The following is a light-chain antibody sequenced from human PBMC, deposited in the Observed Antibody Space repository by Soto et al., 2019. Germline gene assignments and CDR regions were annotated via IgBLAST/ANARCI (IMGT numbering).Light chain of an antibody. CDR1: SSDIGDYNY. Sequence: QSALTQPAAVSGSPGQSITISCTGTSSDIGDYNYVSWYQQYPGKVPKLVIYDVSHRPSGVSNRFSGSQSGNTASLTISGLHAEDEADYYCSSSTTTTSLVVFGGGTKVTVL. CDR2: DVS. V-gene: IGLV2-14*01. CDR3: SSSTTTTSLVV. J-gene: IGLJ3*02.